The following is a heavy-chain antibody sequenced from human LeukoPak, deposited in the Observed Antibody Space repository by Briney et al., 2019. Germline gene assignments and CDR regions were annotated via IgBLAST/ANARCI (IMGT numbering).Heavy chain of an antibody. V-gene: IGHV1-18*01. CDR3: AATLGVVANY. D-gene: IGHD3-3*01. J-gene: IGHJ4*02. CDR1: GYTFTNYG. CDR2: ISTYNGNT. Sequence: GAPVKVSCKASGYTFTNYGISWVRQAPGQGLEWMGWISTYNGNTNYAQKLQGRVTMTTDTSTSTAYMELRSLRSDDTAVYYCAATLGVVANYWGQGTLVTVSS.